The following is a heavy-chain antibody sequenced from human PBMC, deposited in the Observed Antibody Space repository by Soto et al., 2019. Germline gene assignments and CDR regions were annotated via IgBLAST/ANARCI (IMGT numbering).Heavy chain of an antibody. D-gene: IGHD3-3*01. J-gene: IGHJ6*02. CDR1: GFTFSSYW. Sequence: GGSLRLSCAASGFTFSSYWMSWVRRAPGKGLEWVANIKEDGSEKYYVDSVKGRFTISRDNAKNSLYLQMNSLRAEDTAVYYCASFGVVIPLDVWGQGTTVTVSS. CDR3: ASFGVVIPLDV. V-gene: IGHV3-7*03. CDR2: IKEDGSEK.